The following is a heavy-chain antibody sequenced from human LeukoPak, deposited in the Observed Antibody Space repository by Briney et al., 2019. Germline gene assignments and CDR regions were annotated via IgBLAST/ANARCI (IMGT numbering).Heavy chain of an antibody. Sequence: SETLSLTCTVSGYSISSGYYWGWIRQPPGKGLEWIGSIYHSGSTYYNPSLKSRVTISVDTSKNQFSLKLSSVTAADTAVYYCARVATLRCLDYWGQGTLVTVSS. CDR3: ARVATLRCLDY. V-gene: IGHV4-38-2*02. CDR2: IYHSGST. J-gene: IGHJ4*02. CDR1: GYSISSGYY. D-gene: IGHD4-17*01.